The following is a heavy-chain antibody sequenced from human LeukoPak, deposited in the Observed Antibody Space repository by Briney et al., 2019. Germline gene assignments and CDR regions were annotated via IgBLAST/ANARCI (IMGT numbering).Heavy chain of an antibody. CDR1: GGSISSSSYY. CDR2: IYYSGST. CDR3: ARHEVGFGDSKDPNYDY. V-gene: IGHV4-39*01. D-gene: IGHD3-10*01. J-gene: IGHJ4*02. Sequence: SETLSLTCTVSGGSISSSSYYWGWIRQPPGKGLEWIGSIYYSGSTYYNPSLKSRVTISVDTSKNQFSLKLSSVTAADTAVYYCARHEVGFGDSKDPNYDYWGQGTLVTVSS.